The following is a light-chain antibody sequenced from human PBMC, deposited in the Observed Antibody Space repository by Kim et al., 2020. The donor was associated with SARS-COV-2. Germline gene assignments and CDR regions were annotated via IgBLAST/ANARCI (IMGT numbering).Light chain of an antibody. Sequence: GKPVTTSSPRSSGSIDDNYVQWYQERPGGVHTTVIYEADHRPSGVSDRFSGSIDNSSNSASLPISGLKTEDEADYYCQSYNRSNVVFGGGTQLTVL. CDR2: EAD. CDR3: QSYNRSNVV. CDR1: SGSIDDNY. V-gene: IGLV6-57*03. J-gene: IGLJ2*01.